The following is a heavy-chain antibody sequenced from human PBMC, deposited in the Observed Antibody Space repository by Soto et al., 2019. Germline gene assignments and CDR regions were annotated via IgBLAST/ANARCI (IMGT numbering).Heavy chain of an antibody. CDR3: ARDHALYGDYASYFDY. J-gene: IGHJ4*02. CDR2: ISYDGSNK. CDR1: GFTFSSYA. D-gene: IGHD4-17*01. V-gene: IGHV3-30-3*01. Sequence: GGSLRLSCAASGFTFSSYAMHWVRQAPGKGLEWVAVISYDGSNKYYADSVKGRFTISRDNSKNTLYLQMNSLRAEDTAVYYCARDHALYGDYASYFDYWGQGTLVTVSS.